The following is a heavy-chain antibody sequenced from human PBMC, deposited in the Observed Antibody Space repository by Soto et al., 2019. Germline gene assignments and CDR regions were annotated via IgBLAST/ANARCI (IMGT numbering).Heavy chain of an antibody. CDR1: GYTFTGYY. Sequence: QVQLVQSGAEVKKPGASVKVSCKASGYTFTGYYMHWVRQAPGQGLEWMGWINPNSGGTNYAQKFQGRVTMTRDTSISTAYMELSRLRSDDTAVYYCAREDNEGVADPFYGMDVWGQGTTVTVSS. CDR2: INPNSGGT. V-gene: IGHV1-2*02. J-gene: IGHJ6*02. CDR3: AREDNEGVADPFYGMDV. D-gene: IGHD6-19*01.